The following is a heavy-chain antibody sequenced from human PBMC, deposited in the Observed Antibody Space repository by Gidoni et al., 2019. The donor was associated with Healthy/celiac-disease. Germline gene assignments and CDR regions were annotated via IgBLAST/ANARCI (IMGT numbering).Heavy chain of an antibody. CDR2: IDWDDDK. CDR3: ARTNMVQGVITPYFDY. V-gene: IGHV2-70*01. J-gene: IGHJ4*02. D-gene: IGHD3-10*01. CDR1: GFSLSTSGMC. Sequence: QVTLRESGPALVQPTQTLTLTCTFSGFSLSTSGMCVSWIRQPPGKALEWLALIDWDDDKYYSTSLKTRLTISKDTSKNQVVLTMTNMDPVDTATYYCARTNMVQGVITPYFDYWGQGTLVTVSS.